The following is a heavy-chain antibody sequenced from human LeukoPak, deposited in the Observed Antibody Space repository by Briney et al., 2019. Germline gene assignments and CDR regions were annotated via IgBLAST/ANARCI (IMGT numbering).Heavy chain of an antibody. V-gene: IGHV3-11*03. J-gene: IGHJ3*02. D-gene: IGHD3-10*01. CDR2: ISSSATYT. Sequence: GGSLKLSCAASGFTFSDNYMSWFPQAPGKGLEWVSYISSSATYTNYADSVKGRFTISRDNSKNSLYLQMSSLRAEDTAVYYCAPSFGSGSSIRGQGTMVTVSS. CDR3: APSFGSGSSI. CDR1: GFTFSDNY.